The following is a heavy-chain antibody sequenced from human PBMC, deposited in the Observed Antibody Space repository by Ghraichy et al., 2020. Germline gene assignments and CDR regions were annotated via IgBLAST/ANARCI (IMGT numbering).Heavy chain of an antibody. CDR2: IGSSSSAM. D-gene: IGHD3-3*01. J-gene: IGHJ6*02. CDR3: ARGGSIFGVVINYYGMDV. Sequence: GGSLRLSCEASGFTFSSYTMNWVRQAPGKGLEWISYIGSSSSAMYYADSVKGRFSISRDSAKNSLSLQMNSLRAEDTGVYYCARGGSIFGVVINYYGMDVWGQGTTVTVSS. V-gene: IGHV3-48*01. CDR1: GFTFSSYT.